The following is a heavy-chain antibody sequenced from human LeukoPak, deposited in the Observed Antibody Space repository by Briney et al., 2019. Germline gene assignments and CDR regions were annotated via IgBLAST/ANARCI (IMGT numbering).Heavy chain of an antibody. CDR2: IKEDGSEQ. CDR1: GFTFSSYA. CDR3: ARDPYQNAYGAFDI. Sequence: GGSLRLSCAASGFTFSSYAMSWVRQAPGKGLEWVANIKEDGSEQVYVDSVKGRFTISRDNADNSLYLQMNSLRVGDTAVYFCARDPYQNAYGAFDIWGQGTMVTVSS. J-gene: IGHJ3*02. V-gene: IGHV3-7*01. D-gene: IGHD3-10*01.